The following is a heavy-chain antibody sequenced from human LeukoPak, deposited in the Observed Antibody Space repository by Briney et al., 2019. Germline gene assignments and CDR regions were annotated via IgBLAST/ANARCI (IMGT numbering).Heavy chain of an antibody. J-gene: IGHJ4*02. D-gene: IGHD4-17*01. Sequence: KPGGSLRLSCAASGFTFSSYSMNWVRQAPGKWLEWVSSISSSSSYIYYADSVKGRFTISRDNAKNSLYLQMNSLRAEATAVYYCASPKRLYGDYIFDYWGQGTLVTVSS. CDR3: ASPKRLYGDYIFDY. CDR1: GFTFSSYS. V-gene: IGHV3-21*01. CDR2: ISSSSSYI.